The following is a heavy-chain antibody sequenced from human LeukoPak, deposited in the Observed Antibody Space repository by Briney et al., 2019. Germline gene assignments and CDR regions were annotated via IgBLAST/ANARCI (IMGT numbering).Heavy chain of an antibody. V-gene: IGHV3-30-3*01. CDR1: GFTFSSYA. Sequence: GGSLRLSCAASGFTFSSYAMHWVRQAPGKGLEWVAVISYDGSNKYYADSVKGRFTISRDNSKNTLYLQMNSLRAEDTAVYYCARTSVAGTFYYYYYGMDVWGQGTTVTVSS. J-gene: IGHJ6*02. D-gene: IGHD6-19*01. CDR2: ISYDGSNK. CDR3: ARTSVAGTFYYYYYGMDV.